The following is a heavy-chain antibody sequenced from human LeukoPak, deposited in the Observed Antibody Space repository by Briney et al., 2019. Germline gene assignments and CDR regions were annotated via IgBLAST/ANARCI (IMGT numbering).Heavy chain of an antibody. J-gene: IGHJ5*02. Sequence: GGSLRLSCAASGLTFSSYSMNWVRQAPGKGLEWVSSISSSSSYIYYADSVKGRFTISRDNAKNSLYLQMNSLRAEDTAVYYCARVSMVRGDNWFDPWGQGTLVTVSS. CDR2: ISSSSSYI. D-gene: IGHD3-10*01. CDR3: ARVSMVRGDNWFDP. CDR1: GLTFSSYS. V-gene: IGHV3-21*01.